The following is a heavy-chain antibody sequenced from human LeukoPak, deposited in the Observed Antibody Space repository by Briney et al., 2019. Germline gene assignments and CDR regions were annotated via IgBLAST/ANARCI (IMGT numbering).Heavy chain of an antibody. CDR1: AFTFSSYS. D-gene: IGHD3-3*01. V-gene: IGHV3-48*01. CDR2: ISSSSSTI. J-gene: IGHJ6*02. CDR3: ARAGPRAYYDFWSGYPEYGMDV. Sequence: PGRSLTLSCAASAFTFSSYSMNWVRQAPGKGLEWVSYISSSSSTIYYADSVKGRFTISRDNAKNSLYLQMNSLRAEDTAVYYCARAGPRAYYDFWSGYPEYGMDVWGQGTTVTVSS.